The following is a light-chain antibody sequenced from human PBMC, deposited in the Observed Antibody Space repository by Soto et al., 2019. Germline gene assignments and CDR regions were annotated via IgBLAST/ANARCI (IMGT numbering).Light chain of an antibody. CDR1: QNVNRW. V-gene: IGKV1-5*03. Sequence: DIQMTQSPYTLSASVGDRVTMTCRASQNVNRWLAWYQQKPGTAPKLLIYKASGLESGVPSRFSGSGSGTEFTLTISSLQAEDFATYYCQQYNSYPYTFGQGTKLEIK. J-gene: IGKJ2*01. CDR2: KAS. CDR3: QQYNSYPYT.